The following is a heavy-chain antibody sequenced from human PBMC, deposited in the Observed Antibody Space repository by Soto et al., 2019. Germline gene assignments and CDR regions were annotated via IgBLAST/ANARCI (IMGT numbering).Heavy chain of an antibody. V-gene: IGHV3-33*01. J-gene: IGHJ4*02. CDR3: ARGLHSLFDC. D-gene: IGHD2-21*01. Sequence: SLKISFAASGFTFSNYGMHWVRQAPGKGLEWVAVIWYDGNNKYYADSVKGRFTISRDNSNNTLYVQMTSLRAEDTAVYYCARGLHSLFDCWGQGTLVTVSS. CDR2: IWYDGNNK. CDR1: GFTFSNYG.